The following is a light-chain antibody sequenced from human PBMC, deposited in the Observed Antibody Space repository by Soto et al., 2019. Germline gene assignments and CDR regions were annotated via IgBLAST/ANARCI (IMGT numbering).Light chain of an antibody. V-gene: IGKV3-20*01. J-gene: IGKJ1*01. Sequence: EIVLTQSPGTLSLSPGERATLSCRASQSVSSNYLAWFQQRPGQPPRLLISGASSRATGIPDRCSGSGSGTDFTLTISRLEPEDFAVYHCQQYGGAPWTFGQGTKVEIK. CDR3: QQYGGAPWT. CDR2: GAS. CDR1: QSVSSNY.